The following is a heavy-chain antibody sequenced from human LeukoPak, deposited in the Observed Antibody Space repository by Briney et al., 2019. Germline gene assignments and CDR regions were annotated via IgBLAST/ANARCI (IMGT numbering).Heavy chain of an antibody. CDR2: IRYDGSHK. V-gene: IGHV3-30*02. CDR1: GFTFSDYG. CDR3: AGYYDILTGYWFDP. D-gene: IGHD3-9*01. J-gene: IGHJ5*02. Sequence: HSGGSLRLSCAASGFTFSDYGMHWVRQAPGKGLEWVAFIRYDGSHKYYADSVKGRFTISRDNSKNTLYFQMNSLRAEDTAVYYCAGYYDILTGYWFDPWGQGTLVTVSS.